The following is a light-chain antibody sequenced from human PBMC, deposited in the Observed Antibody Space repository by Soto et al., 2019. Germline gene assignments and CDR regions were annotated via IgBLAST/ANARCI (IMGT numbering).Light chain of an antibody. CDR1: QDISNY. CDR2: AAS. CDR3: QKYDSLPYT. V-gene: IGKV1-27*01. J-gene: IGKJ3*01. Sequence: DIQMTQSPSSLSASVGDSVTITCRASQDISNYLAWFQQKPGKPPKLLFYAASTLESGVPSRFSGGRSGTDFTLTISSLQPEDVATFYCQKYDSLPYTFGPGTKVDIK.